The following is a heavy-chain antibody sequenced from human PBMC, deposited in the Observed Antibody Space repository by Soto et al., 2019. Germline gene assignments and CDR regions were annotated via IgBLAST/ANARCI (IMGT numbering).Heavy chain of an antibody. V-gene: IGHV3-15*01. J-gene: IGHJ4*02. CDR1: RFTFSNAL. CDR3: TTARWYTYYFDY. CDR2: IKTKSDGETT. D-gene: IGHD2-15*01. Sequence: GGSLRLSCAASRFTFSNALMSWVRQAPGKGLEWIGRIKTKSDGETTDYAAPVKGRFTISRDDSKNTLYLQMNSLKTEDTAVYYCTTARWYTYYFDYWGQGTLVTVSS.